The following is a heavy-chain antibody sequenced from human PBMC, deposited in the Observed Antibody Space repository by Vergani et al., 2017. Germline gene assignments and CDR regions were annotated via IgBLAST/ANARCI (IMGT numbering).Heavy chain of an antibody. D-gene: IGHD6-13*01. V-gene: IGHV3-23*01. CDR3: AKDSSSSCRDAFDL. CDR1: GFTFSTYT. J-gene: IGHJ3*01. Sequence: EVQLLESGGGLVQPGGSLRLSCAASGFTFSTYTMNWVRQAPGKGLEWVSGIGGSGGSTYYADSVKGRFTISRDNFKNTLYLQMNSLRAEDTAVYYCAKDSSSSCRDAFDLWGQGTMVTVSS. CDR2: IGGSGGST.